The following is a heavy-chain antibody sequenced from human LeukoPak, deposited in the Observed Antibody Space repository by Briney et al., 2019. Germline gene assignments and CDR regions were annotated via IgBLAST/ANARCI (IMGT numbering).Heavy chain of an antibody. Sequence: SVKVSCKASGGTFISYAISWVRQAPGQGLEWMGGIIPIFGTANYAQKFQGRVTITADESTSTAYMELSGLRSEDTAVYYCAVGYCSSTSCYDNWFDPWGQGTLVTVSS. V-gene: IGHV1-69*13. CDR2: IIPIFGTA. D-gene: IGHD2-2*01. J-gene: IGHJ5*02. CDR3: AVGYCSSTSCYDNWFDP. CDR1: GGTFISYA.